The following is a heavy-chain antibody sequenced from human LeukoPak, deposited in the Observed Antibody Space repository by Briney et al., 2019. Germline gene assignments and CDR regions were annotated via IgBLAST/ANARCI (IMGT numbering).Heavy chain of an antibody. CDR2: INTDGTDT. CDR1: GFTFSNFW. D-gene: IGHD6-19*01. Sequence: GSLTLSCSASGFTFSNFWMVRVRQGPGKERKRVSRINTDGTDTTYADSVRDTFTSHRDNADNTMFLQMSSVRDEDTAVYYCAPKQWLAPPPDSWGQGTPVTVSS. V-gene: IGHV3-74*01. J-gene: IGHJ4*02. CDR3: APKQWLAPPPDS.